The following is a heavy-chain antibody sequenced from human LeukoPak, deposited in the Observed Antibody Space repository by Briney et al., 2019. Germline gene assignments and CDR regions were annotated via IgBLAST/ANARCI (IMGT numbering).Heavy chain of an antibody. D-gene: IGHD6-19*01. V-gene: IGHV4-59*01. CDR3: ARGWGDWYPHWHFDL. J-gene: IGHJ2*01. CDR2: IHYSGGT. Sequence: SETLSLTCTVSGASISSYYWSWIRQPPGKGLEWIGYIHYSGGTNHNPSLKSRVTISVDTSKNQFPLKLSSVTAADTAVYYCARGWGDWYPHWHFDLWGRGILVTVSS. CDR1: GASISSYY.